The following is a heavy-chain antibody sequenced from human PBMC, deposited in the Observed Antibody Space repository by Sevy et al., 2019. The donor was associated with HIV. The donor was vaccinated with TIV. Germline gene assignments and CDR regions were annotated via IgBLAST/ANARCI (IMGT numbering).Heavy chain of an antibody. CDR1: GFTFGDYA. Sequence: GGSLRLSCTASGFTFGDYAMSWVRQAPGKGLEWVGFIRSKAYGGKTEYAASVKGRFTISRDDSKSIAYLQMNSLKTEDTAVYYCTRDLYYYDSSGQIYYYYGMDVWGQGTTVTVSS. D-gene: IGHD3-22*01. CDR2: IRSKAYGGKT. V-gene: IGHV3-49*04. CDR3: TRDLYYYDSSGQIYYYYGMDV. J-gene: IGHJ6*02.